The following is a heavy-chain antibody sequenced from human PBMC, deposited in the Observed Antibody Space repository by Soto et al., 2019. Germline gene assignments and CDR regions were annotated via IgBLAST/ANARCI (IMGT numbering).Heavy chain of an antibody. J-gene: IGHJ5*02. CDR3: ARMSAAAGTSGGFDP. D-gene: IGHD6-13*01. V-gene: IGHV1-8*01. Sequence: GASVKVSCKASGYTFTSYDINWVRQATGQGLEWMGWMNPNSPNTGYAEKFQGGVTMTRKTCISTSYMELSSLRSEDTAVYYRARMSAAAGTSGGFDPWGQGTLVPVSS. CDR2: MNPNSPNT. CDR1: GYTFTSYD.